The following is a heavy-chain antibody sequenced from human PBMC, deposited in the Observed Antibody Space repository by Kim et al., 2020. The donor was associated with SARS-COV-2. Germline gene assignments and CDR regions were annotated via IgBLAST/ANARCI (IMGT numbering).Heavy chain of an antibody. CDR2: TT. J-gene: IGHJ4*02. D-gene: IGHD1-26*01. Sequence: TTEHAASVKGRFTISRDESKRSLYLQMNSLQTEDTAVYYCASGSYSRFDYWGQGTLVTVSS. V-gene: IGHV3-72*01. CDR3: ASGSYSRFDY.